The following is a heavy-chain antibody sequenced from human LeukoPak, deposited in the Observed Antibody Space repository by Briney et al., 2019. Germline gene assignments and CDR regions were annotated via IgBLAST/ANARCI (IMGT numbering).Heavy chain of an antibody. CDR2: IYPSGGST. J-gene: IGHJ5*02. CDR3: ASSSGGSYEDWFDP. CDR1: GYTFTSYY. V-gene: IGHV1-46*01. Sequence: GAPVKVSCTASGYTFTSYYMHWVRQAPGQGLEWMGVIYPSGGSTSYAQKFQGRVTMTRDMSTSTVYMELSSLRSEDTAVYYCASSSGGSYEDWFDPWGQGTLVTVSS. D-gene: IGHD1-26*01.